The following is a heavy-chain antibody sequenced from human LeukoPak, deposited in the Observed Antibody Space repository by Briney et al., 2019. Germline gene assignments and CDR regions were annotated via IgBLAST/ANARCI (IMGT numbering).Heavy chain of an antibody. V-gene: IGHV4-34*01. CDR2: INHSGST. CDR3: ARGGDIAVVEGASGYFDY. Sequence: SKTLSLTCAVYGGSFSGYYWSWIRQPPGKGLEWIGEINHSGSTNYNPSLKSRVTISVDTSKNQFSLKLSSVTAADTAVYYCARGGDIAVVEGASGYFDYWGQGTLVTVSS. J-gene: IGHJ4*02. D-gene: IGHD2-2*01. CDR1: GGSFSGYY.